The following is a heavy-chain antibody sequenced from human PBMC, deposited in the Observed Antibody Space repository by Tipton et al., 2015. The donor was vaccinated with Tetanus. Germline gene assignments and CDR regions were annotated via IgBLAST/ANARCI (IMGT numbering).Heavy chain of an antibody. D-gene: IGHD3-22*01. V-gene: IGHV4-61*08. CDR3: ARAQRWLPYYYAMDV. Sequence: LRLSCTVSGGSVRSGDYSWNWIRQPPGKGLEWLAYVSYSGRTNSNYSLKSRITISQDTSKNQFSLRLTSVTAADTGVYYCARAQRWLPYYYAMDVWGQGTTVTVSS. CDR2: VSYSGRT. CDR1: GGSVRSGDYS. J-gene: IGHJ6*02.